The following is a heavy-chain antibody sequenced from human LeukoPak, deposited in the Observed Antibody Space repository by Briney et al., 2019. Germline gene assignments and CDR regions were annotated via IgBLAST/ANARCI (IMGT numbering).Heavy chain of an antibody. V-gene: IGHV4-39*01. CDR3: ARHYNNYGYRLDY. Sequence: SETLSLTCTVSGGSISGSTYYWGWIRQPPGKGLEWLGSIHSSGNTYYKPSLKSRVTLSVDTSKSQFSLRLTSVTAADTVVYYCARHYNNYGYRLDYWGQGTLVTVSS. CDR1: GGSISGSTYY. J-gene: IGHJ4*02. D-gene: IGHD4-11*01. CDR2: IHSSGNT.